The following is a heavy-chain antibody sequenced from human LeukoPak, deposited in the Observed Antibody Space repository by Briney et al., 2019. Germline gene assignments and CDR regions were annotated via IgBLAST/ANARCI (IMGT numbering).Heavy chain of an antibody. CDR1: RFTFSSYE. CDR2: ISSSGSTI. CDR3: ARDISMVVAATSFDY. Sequence: GGSLRLSCAASRFTFSSYEMNWVRQAPGKGLEWVSYISSSGSTIYYADSVKGRFTISRDNAKNSLYLQMNSLRAEDTAVYYCARDISMVVAATSFDYWGQGTLVTVSS. D-gene: IGHD2-15*01. J-gene: IGHJ4*02. V-gene: IGHV3-48*03.